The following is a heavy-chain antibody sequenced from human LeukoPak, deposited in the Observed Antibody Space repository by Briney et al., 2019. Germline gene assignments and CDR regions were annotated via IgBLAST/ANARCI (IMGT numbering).Heavy chain of an antibody. Sequence: GGSLRLSCAASGFTFSSYGMHWVRQAPGKGLEWVAYIRYDESNKNYADSVKGRFTISRDNSKNTLYLQMNSLRAEDTAVYYCASSPVAGPSYLDFWGQGTLVTVSS. J-gene: IGHJ4*02. D-gene: IGHD6-19*01. V-gene: IGHV3-30*02. CDR3: ASSPVAGPSYLDF. CDR1: GFTFSSYG. CDR2: IRYDESNK.